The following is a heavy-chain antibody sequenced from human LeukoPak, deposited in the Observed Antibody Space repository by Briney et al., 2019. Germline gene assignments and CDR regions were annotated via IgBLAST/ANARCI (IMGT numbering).Heavy chain of an antibody. J-gene: IGHJ3*02. CDR2: IYYSGST. V-gene: IGHV4-39*01. CDR1: GGSISSSSYY. Sequence: PSETLSLTCTVSGGSISSSSYYWGWIRQPPGKGLEWIGSIYYSGSTYYNPSLKSRVTISVDTSKNQFSLKLSSVTAADTAVYYCARSSLGAYYYDSSGPPHDAFDIWGQGTMVTVSS. CDR3: ARSSLGAYYYDSSGPPHDAFDI. D-gene: IGHD3-22*01.